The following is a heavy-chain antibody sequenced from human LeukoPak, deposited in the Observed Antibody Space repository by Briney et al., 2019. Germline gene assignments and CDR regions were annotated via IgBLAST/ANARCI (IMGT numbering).Heavy chain of an antibody. CDR2: ISSSSSYI. J-gene: IGHJ4*02. CDR3: ARWSSTSFSLFDY. CDR1: GFTFSSYS. Sequence: GGSLRLSCAASGFTFSSYSMNWARQAPGKGLEWVSSISSSSSYIYYADSVKGRFTISRDNAKNSLYLQMNSLRAEDTAVYYCARWSSTSFSLFDYWGQGTLVTVSS. V-gene: IGHV3-21*01. D-gene: IGHD2-2*01.